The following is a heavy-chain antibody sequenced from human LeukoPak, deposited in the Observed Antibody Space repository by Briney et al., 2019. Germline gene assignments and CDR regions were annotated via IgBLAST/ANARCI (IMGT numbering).Heavy chain of an antibody. J-gene: IGHJ4*02. V-gene: IGHV1-69*13. CDR3: ALALRYCSGGSCYSQVSDY. D-gene: IGHD2-15*01. CDR2: IIPIFGTA. CDR1: GYTFTSYG. Sequence: SVKVSCKASGYTFTSYGISWVRQAPGQGLEWMGGIIPIFGTANYAQKFQGRVTITADESTSTAYMELGSLRSEDTAVYYCALALRYCSGGSCYSQVSDYWGQGTLVTVSS.